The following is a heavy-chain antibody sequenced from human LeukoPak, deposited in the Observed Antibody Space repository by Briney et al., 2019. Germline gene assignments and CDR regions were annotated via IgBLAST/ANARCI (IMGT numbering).Heavy chain of an antibody. CDR1: GGSISSYY. CDR2: IYYSGST. D-gene: IGHD6-13*01. V-gene: IGHV4-59*01. CDR3: ARGTYSSSWYFQH. Sequence: PSETLSLTCTVSGGSISSYYWSWIRQPPGKGLEWIGYIYYSGSTNYNPSLKSRVTISVDTSKNQFSLKLSSVTAADTAVYYCARGTYSSSWYFQHWGQGTLVTVSS. J-gene: IGHJ1*01.